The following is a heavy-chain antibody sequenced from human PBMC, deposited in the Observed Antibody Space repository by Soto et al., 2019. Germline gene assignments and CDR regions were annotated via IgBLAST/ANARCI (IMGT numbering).Heavy chain of an antibody. Sequence: QVQLQESGPGLVKPSETLSLTCVVSGGSINSSYWWNWVRQPPGKGLEWIGEISHGGSTNFNPSRKSRATISVDKSKNHLSLKLDSVTAADTAVYYCAREVSGIQAFDYCGQGTLVTVSS. J-gene: IGHJ4*02. CDR1: GGSINSSYW. V-gene: IGHV4-4*02. D-gene: IGHD1-20*01. CDR2: ISHGGST. CDR3: AREVSGIQAFDY.